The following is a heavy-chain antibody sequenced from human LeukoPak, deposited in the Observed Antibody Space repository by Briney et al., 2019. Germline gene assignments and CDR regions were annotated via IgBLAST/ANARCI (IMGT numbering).Heavy chain of an antibody. Sequence: ASVKVSCKASGYTFTGYYMHWVRQAPGQGLEWMGWINPNSGGTNYAQKFQGRVTMTRDTSISTAYMELGRLRSDDTAVYYCARDLMPGLRVSYYYYMDVWGKGTTVTVSS. CDR3: ARDLMPGLRVSYYYYMDV. D-gene: IGHD5/OR15-5a*01. CDR2: INPNSGGT. CDR1: GYTFTGYY. J-gene: IGHJ6*03. V-gene: IGHV1-2*02.